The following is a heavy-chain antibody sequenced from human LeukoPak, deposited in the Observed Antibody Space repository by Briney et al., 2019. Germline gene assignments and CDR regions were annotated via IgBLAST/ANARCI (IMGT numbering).Heavy chain of an antibody. CDR2: IYTSGST. V-gene: IGHV4-4*07. Sequence: SETLSLTCTVSGCSISSYYWSWIRQTAGKGLEWIGRIYTSGSTNYNPSLKSRVTMSVDTSKNQFSLKLSAVTAADTAVYYCARDREQWLGKEWFDSWGQGTLVTVSS. CDR1: GCSISSYY. D-gene: IGHD6-19*01. J-gene: IGHJ5*01. CDR3: ARDREQWLGKEWFDS.